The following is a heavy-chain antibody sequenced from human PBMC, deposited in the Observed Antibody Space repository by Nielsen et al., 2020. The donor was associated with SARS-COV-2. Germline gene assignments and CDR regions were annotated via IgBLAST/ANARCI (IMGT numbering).Heavy chain of an antibody. Sequence: SETLSLTCSVSGDSISGYYWNWIRQPPGKGLEWIGYIYYLGIYRGITNYHPSLNSRVTISLDTSKNQFSLDLTSVTAADTAVYYCARFYGDGPFDYWGQGTLVTVPS. CDR1: GDSISGYY. CDR3: ARFYGDGPFDY. CDR2: IYYLGIYRGIT. J-gene: IGHJ4*02. V-gene: IGHV4-59*13. D-gene: IGHD4-17*01.